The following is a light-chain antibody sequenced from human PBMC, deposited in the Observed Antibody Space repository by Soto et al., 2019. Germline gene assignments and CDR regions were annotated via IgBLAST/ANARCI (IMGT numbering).Light chain of an antibody. CDR2: DVS. V-gene: IGLV2-11*01. CDR3: CLYAVTFYV. J-gene: IGLJ1*01. CDR1: SSDVGTYDF. Sequence: QSALTQPRSVSGSPGQSVTISCTGTSSDVGTYDFVSWYQQHPGKAPRLMIFDVSERPSGGPDRFSGSKSGNTASLTISGLQAEDEADYYCCLYAVTFYVFGTGTKVTVL.